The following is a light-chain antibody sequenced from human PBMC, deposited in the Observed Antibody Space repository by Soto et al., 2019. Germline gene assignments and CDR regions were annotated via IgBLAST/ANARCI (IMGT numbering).Light chain of an antibody. CDR2: EVS. J-gene: IGLJ2*01. V-gene: IGLV2-14*01. CDR1: STDVGGYNY. CDR3: SSYTSTINRVV. Sequence: QSALTQPASMSGSPGQSITISCTGTSTDVGGYNYVSWYQQHPGKAPKVMIYEVSNRPSGVSNRFSGSKSGNTASLTISGLQAEDEADYYFSSYTSTINRVVFGGGTKLTVL.